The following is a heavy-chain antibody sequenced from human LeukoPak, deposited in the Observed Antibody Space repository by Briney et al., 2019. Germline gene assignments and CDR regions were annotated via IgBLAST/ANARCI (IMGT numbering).Heavy chain of an antibody. V-gene: IGHV3-30-3*01. J-gene: IGHJ4*02. CDR1: GFTFSSYA. CDR2: ISYDGSNK. Sequence: GGSLRLSCAASGFTFSSYAMHWVRQAPGKGLEWVAVISYDGSNKYYADSVKGRFTISRDNSKNTLYLQMNSLRAEDTAAYYCARDSVPLIVATNLDYWGQGTLVTVSS. D-gene: IGHD5-12*01. CDR3: ARDSVPLIVATNLDY.